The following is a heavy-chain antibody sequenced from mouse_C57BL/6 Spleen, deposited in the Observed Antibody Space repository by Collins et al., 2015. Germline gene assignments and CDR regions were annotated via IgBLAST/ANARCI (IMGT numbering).Heavy chain of an antibody. Sequence: DVQLQESGPGLVKPSQSLSLTCSVTGYSITSGYYWNWIRQFPGNKLEWMGYISYDGSNNYNPSLKNRISITRDTPKNQFFLKLNSVTTEDTATYYCARVSSDYAMDYWGQGTSVTVSS. CDR1: GYSITSGYY. D-gene: IGHD3-2*02. CDR3: ARVSSDYAMDY. CDR2: ISYDGSN. J-gene: IGHJ4*01. V-gene: IGHV3-6*01.